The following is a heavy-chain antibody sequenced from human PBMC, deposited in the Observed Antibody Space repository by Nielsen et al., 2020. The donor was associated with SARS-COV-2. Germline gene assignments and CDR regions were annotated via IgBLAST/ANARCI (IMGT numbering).Heavy chain of an antibody. D-gene: IGHD6-13*01. CDR1: GFTFSAYG. CDR3: ARDKLIAAPVYCFDP. V-gene: IGHV3-33*08. Sequence: GESLKISCAASGFTFSAYGMHWVRQAPGKGLEWVAVIWYDGSKKYHADSVTGRFTISRDNSKNTLYLQMNSLRTDDTAVYYCARDKLIAAPVYCFDPWGQGTLVTVSS. J-gene: IGHJ5*02. CDR2: IWYDGSKK.